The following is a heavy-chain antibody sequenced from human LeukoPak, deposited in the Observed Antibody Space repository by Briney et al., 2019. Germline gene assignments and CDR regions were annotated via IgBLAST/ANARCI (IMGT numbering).Heavy chain of an antibody. J-gene: IGHJ3*02. Sequence: SETLSLTCTVSGGSISSYCWSWIRQPPGKGLEWIGYIYYSRSTNYNPSLKSRVSISVDTSKNQFSLNLSSVTAADTAVYYCARLLAGEYDPFDIWGQGTMVTVSS. V-gene: IGHV4-59*08. D-gene: IGHD3-10*01. CDR1: GGSISSYC. CDR2: IYYSRST. CDR3: ARLLAGEYDPFDI.